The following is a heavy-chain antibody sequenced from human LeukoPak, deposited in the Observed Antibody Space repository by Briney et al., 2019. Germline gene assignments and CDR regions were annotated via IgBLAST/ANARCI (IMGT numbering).Heavy chain of an antibody. Sequence: SETLSLTCSVSGDSISSSSYYWGWIRQPPGKGLEWIGSIYYSGSTYYNPSLKSRVTISVDTSKNQFSLKLSSVTAADTAVYYCARQLGYCSSTSCYADKVDYWGQGTLVTVSS. J-gene: IGHJ4*02. D-gene: IGHD2-2*01. CDR1: GDSISSSSYY. V-gene: IGHV4-39*01. CDR2: IYYSGST. CDR3: ARQLGYCSSTSCYADKVDY.